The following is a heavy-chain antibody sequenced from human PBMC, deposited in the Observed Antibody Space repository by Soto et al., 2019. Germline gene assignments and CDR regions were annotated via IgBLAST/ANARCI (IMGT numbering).Heavy chain of an antibody. CDR3: ARGNYYDSSGYYDY. CDR2: IYYSGST. Sequence: SETLSLTCTVSGGSFSSYYWSWIRQPPGKGLGWIGYIYYSGSTNYNPSLKSRVTISVDTSKNQFSLKLSSVTAADTAVYYCARGNYYDSSGYYDYWGQGTLVTVSS. CDR1: GGSFSSYY. D-gene: IGHD3-22*01. J-gene: IGHJ4*02. V-gene: IGHV4-59*01.